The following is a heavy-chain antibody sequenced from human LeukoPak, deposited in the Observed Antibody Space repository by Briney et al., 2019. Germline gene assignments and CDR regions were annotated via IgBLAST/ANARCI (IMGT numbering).Heavy chain of an antibody. D-gene: IGHD1-7*01. CDR2: ISHEGDS. CDR1: GVSLRGYY. CDR3: ARGRNYGSDFYFDV. J-gene: IGHJ6*03. V-gene: IGHV4-34*01. Sequence: SETLSLTCAVYGVSLRGYYWSWIRQSPEKGLEWIGEISHEGDSIYNPSLKSRLTLSVDMSKNQFSLKLRSVTAADTAVYYCARGRNYGSDFYFDVWGKGTTVIVSS.